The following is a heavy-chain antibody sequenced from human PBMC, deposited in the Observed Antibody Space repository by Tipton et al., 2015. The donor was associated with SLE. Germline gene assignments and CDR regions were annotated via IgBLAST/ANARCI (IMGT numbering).Heavy chain of an antibody. J-gene: IGHJ5*02. CDR2: IHSSGST. Sequence: TLSLTCTVSGGSISSYYWSWIRQPPGKGLEWIGYIHSSGSTNYNSPPESRLTISVDTPKNQFSLILRSVTAADTAVYFCARQDIGRYPISSGQRHDLWGQGTLVIVSS. V-gene: IGHV4-59*08. D-gene: IGHD5-12*01. CDR3: ARQDIGRYPISSGQRHDL. CDR1: GGSISSYY.